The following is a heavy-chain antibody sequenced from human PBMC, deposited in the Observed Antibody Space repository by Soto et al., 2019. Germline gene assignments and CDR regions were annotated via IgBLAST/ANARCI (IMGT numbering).Heavy chain of an antibody. CDR2: INPNSGGT. V-gene: IGHV1-2*02. Sequence: ASVEVSCKASGYTFTGYYMHWVRQAPGQGLEWMGWINPNSGGTNYAQKFQGRVTMTRDTSISTAYMELSRLRSDDTAVYYCARGSSSWWKYYYGMDVWGQGTTVTVSS. CDR1: GYTFTGYY. CDR3: ARGSSSWWKYYYGMDV. D-gene: IGHD6-13*01. J-gene: IGHJ6*02.